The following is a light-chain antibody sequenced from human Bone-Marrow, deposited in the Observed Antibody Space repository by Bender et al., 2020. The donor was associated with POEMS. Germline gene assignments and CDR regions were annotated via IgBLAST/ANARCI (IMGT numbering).Light chain of an antibody. CDR2: KDT. Sequence: SSELTQDPAVSVAWGQTVRITCQGDSLRRYSASWFQQKPGQAPVMVIFKDTERPSGTPDRFSGSISGTTATLTINGAQAEDESDFYCQSADSSGTFAVFGGGTKLTV. CDR1: SLRRYS. V-gene: IGLV3-19*01. CDR3: QSADSSGTFAV. J-gene: IGLJ2*01.